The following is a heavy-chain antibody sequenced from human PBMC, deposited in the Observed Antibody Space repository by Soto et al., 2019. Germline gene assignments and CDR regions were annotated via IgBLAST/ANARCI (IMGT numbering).Heavy chain of an antibody. CDR2: IFRSGST. V-gene: IGHV4-31*03. Sequence: QVQLQESGPGLVKPSQTLSLTCSVSGGSITSGGFYWSWIRQHPEKGLEWIAYIFRSGSTDFNPSLKGRIIISADTSKNQFSLKLTSVTAADTAVYYCVRGGIAGNWFDPWGQGTLVTVSS. CDR1: GGSITSGGFY. D-gene: IGHD6-13*01. CDR3: VRGGIAGNWFDP. J-gene: IGHJ5*02.